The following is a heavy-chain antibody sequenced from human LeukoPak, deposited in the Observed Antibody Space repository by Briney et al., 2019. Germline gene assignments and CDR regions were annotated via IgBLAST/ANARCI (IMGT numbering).Heavy chain of an antibody. J-gene: IGHJ3*01. CDR2: IKSKTDGGTT. CDR1: GFTFSNAW. V-gene: IGHV3-15*01. D-gene: IGHD2-15*01. CDR3: ATGVGCSTFSCRT. Sequence: PGGSLRLSCAASGFTFSNAWMNWVRQAPGKGLEWVGLIKSKTDGGTTDYAAPVKGRFTISRDDSKSTLYLQMSSLKTEDTAVYYCATGVGCSTFSCRTWGHGTMVTVSP.